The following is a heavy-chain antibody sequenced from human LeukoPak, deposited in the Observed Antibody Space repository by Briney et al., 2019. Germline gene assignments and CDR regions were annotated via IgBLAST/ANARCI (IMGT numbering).Heavy chain of an antibody. Sequence: PSETLSLTCAVYGGSFSGYYWSWIRQPPGKGLEWIGEINHGGSTIYNPALKSRVTISFDTSKNHFSLKLTSVTTADTAVYYCARLPRYYYDSRSRFDPWGQGTLVTVSS. CDR1: GGSFSGYY. CDR2: INHGGST. J-gene: IGHJ5*02. D-gene: IGHD3-10*01. CDR3: ARLPRYYYDSRSRFDP. V-gene: IGHV4-34*01.